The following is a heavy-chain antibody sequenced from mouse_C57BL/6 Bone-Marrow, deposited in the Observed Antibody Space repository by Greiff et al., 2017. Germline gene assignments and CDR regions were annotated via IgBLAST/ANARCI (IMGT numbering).Heavy chain of an antibody. Sequence: VQLQQPGAELVKPGASVKLSCKASGYTFTSYWMHWVKQRPGQGLEWIGMIHPNSGSTNYNEKFKSKATLTVDKSSSTAYMQLSSLTSADSAVYYCARMTTVVGGKNWGQGTTLTGSA. V-gene: IGHV1-64*01. CDR3: ARMTTVVGGKN. CDR2: IHPNSGST. J-gene: IGHJ2*01. D-gene: IGHD1-1*01. CDR1: GYTFTSYW.